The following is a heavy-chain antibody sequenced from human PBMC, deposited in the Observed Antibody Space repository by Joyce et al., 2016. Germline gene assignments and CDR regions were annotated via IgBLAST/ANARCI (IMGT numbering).Heavy chain of an antibody. CDR1: GYTFTSYG. V-gene: IGHV1-18*01. Sequence: QVQLLQSGAEVKKPGASVKVSCKASGYTFTSYGISWVRQAPGQGLEWMGWISAYNANTNSAQKLQGRVTMTTDTSTTTAYMELRSLRSDDTAVYYCARQFYDSVWGSYRYLDYWGQGTLVTVSS. J-gene: IGHJ4*02. CDR3: ARQFYDSVWGSYRYLDY. CDR2: ISAYNANT. D-gene: IGHD3-16*02.